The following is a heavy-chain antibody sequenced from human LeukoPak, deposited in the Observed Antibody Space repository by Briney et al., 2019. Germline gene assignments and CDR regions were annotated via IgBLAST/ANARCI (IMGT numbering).Heavy chain of an antibody. CDR2: IYHSGGT. V-gene: IGHV4-59*08. J-gene: IGHJ4*02. Sequence: KPSETLSLTCTLSGGSISTYYWSWIRQPPGKGLEWIGYIYHSGGTNYNPSLKSRVTISVDTSKNQFSLKLNSVTAADTAVYYCVRRTSGSYSDYWGQGTLVTVSS. CDR1: GGSISTYY. D-gene: IGHD1-26*01. CDR3: VRRTSGSYSDY.